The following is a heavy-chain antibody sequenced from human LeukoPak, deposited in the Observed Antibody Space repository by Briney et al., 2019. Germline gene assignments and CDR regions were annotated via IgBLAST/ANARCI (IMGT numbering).Heavy chain of an antibody. D-gene: IGHD1-26*01. CDR1: GYTFTDYF. CDR3: AKAGGSYRLLWEAPLDY. V-gene: IGHV1-2*06. J-gene: IGHJ4*02. CDR2: INPDSGDT. Sequence: ASVKASCKASGYTFTDYFIHWVRQAPGQGLQWMGRINPDSGDTDYAQNFRDRIALTRDTSISTSYMELTTLGSDDTAVYYCAKAGGSYRLLWEAPLDYWGQGTLVTVSS.